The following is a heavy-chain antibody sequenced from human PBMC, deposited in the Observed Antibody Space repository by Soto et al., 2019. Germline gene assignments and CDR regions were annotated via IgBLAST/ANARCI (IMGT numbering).Heavy chain of an antibody. CDR3: VRATYFSDSSGYTRCLDY. V-gene: IGHV3-72*01. J-gene: IGHJ4*02. D-gene: IGHD3-22*01. CDR1: GFTLSDHY. Sequence: QPGGSLRLSCAASGFTLSDHYIDWVRQAPGKGLEWVGRSRDKPQGYSTAYAASVKGRFTTSRDESKNSAYLQMNSLKTEDTAVYYCVRATYFSDSSGYTRCLDYWGQGTLVTVSS. CDR2: SRDKPQGYST.